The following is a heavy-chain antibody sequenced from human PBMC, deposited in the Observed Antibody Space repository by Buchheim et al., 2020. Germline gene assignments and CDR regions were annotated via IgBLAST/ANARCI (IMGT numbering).Heavy chain of an antibody. D-gene: IGHD3-10*01. CDR3: ARDFGGSGSYSTAWLDY. V-gene: IGHV4-59*01. Sequence: QVQLQESGPGLVKPSETLSLTCTVSGGSISSYYWSWIRQPPGKGLEWIGYIYYSGSTNYNPSLKSRVTISVDTSKNQFSLKLSSVTAADTAVYYCARDFGGSGSYSTAWLDYWGQGTL. CDR2: IYYSGST. CDR1: GGSISSYY. J-gene: IGHJ4*02.